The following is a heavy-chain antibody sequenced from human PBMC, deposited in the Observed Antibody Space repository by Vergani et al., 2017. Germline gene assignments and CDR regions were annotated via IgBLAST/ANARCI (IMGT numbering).Heavy chain of an antibody. Sequence: QVQLVESGGGVVQPGRSLRVSCVVSGFTSSYYGMHWVRQAPGKGLECVAVISYDGTQKYYADSVKGRFTISRDNSKSTLYLQMNSLRTEDTAVYYCATKSCGTPGCQIGYFREWGQGTLVTVSS. CDR1: GFTSSYYG. D-gene: IGHD1-1*01. CDR3: ATKSCGTPGCQIGYFRE. J-gene: IGHJ1*01. V-gene: IGHV3-30*03. CDR2: ISYDGTQK.